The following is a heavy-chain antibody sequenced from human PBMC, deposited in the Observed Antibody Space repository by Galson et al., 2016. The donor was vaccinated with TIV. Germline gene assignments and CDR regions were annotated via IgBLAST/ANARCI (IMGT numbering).Heavy chain of an antibody. CDR2: IYPGDSDT. Sequence: QSGAEVKKPGGSLKISCKTSGYRFSHSWIGWVRQKPGKGLEWVGHIYPGDSDTRYSPSFQGHVTISADTSIDTAYLQWGSLKASDTAIYYCARHGYDFWNGQDYFFYGMDVWGPGTAVTVSS. CDR3: ARHGYDFWNGQDYFFYGMDV. CDR1: GYRFSHSW. D-gene: IGHD3-3*01. V-gene: IGHV5-51*01. J-gene: IGHJ6*02.